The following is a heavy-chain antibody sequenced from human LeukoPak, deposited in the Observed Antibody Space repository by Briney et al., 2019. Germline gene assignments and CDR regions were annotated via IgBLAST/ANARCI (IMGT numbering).Heavy chain of an antibody. CDR2: VRYDGKNQ. CDR1: GFTFSSYG. CDR3: ARNDFGSGWLGDY. Sequence: GGSLRLSCTASGFTFSSYGIHWVRQAPGKGLEWVSFVRYDGKNQYYADSVKGRFTVSRDNSKNTLYLQMNSLGAEDTAVYYCARNDFGSGWLGDYWGQGTLVTVFS. V-gene: IGHV3-30*02. J-gene: IGHJ4*02. D-gene: IGHD6-19*01.